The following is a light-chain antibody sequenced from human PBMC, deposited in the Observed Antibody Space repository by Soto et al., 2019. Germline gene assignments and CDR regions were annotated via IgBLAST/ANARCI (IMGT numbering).Light chain of an antibody. CDR3: QQYYNWPRT. Sequence: EIVMTQSPGTLSLSPGDTATLSCRASQSLGSDLAWYQQKPGQAPRLLIFGASARPTGIPARISGSGSGTEFTLTISSLRSEDFAVYFCQQYYNWPRTFGPGTKVEI. V-gene: IGKV3-15*01. CDR2: GAS. CDR1: QSLGSD. J-gene: IGKJ1*01.